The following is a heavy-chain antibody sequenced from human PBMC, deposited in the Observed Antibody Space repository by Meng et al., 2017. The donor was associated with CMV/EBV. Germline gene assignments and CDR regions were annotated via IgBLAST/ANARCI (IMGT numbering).Heavy chain of an antibody. Sequence: ASVKVSCKASGYTFTSYDINWVRQATGQGLEWMGWVNPNSGNTGYAQKFQGRVTMTRNTSISTAYMELSSLRSEDTAVYHCARGRGVVPAAIVQNWFDPWGQGTLVTVSS. CDR2: VNPNSGNT. D-gene: IGHD2-2*01. CDR1: GYTFTSYD. CDR3: ARGRGVVPAAIVQNWFDP. V-gene: IGHV1-8*01. J-gene: IGHJ5*02.